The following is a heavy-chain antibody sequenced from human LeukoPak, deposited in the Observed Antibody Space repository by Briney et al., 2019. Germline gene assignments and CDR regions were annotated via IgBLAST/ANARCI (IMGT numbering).Heavy chain of an antibody. Sequence: GGSLRLSCEVSGFTFRDYAMTWVRQAPGRGLEWVSAISGSGGSTYYADSVKGRFTISRDNSKNTLYLQMNSLRAEDTAVYYCARGTRYYGSGSYPVWGKGTTVTISS. CDR2: ISGSGGST. D-gene: IGHD3-10*01. CDR3: ARGTRYYGSGSYPV. CDR1: GFTFRDYA. J-gene: IGHJ6*04. V-gene: IGHV3-23*01.